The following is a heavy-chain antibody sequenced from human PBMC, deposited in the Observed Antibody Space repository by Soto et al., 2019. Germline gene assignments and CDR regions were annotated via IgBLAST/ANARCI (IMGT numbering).Heavy chain of an antibody. CDR2: IKQDGSEK. CDR1: GFTFSSYW. V-gene: IGHV3-7*01. CDR3: ARVRERGSYYPNDAFDI. J-gene: IGHJ3*02. Sequence: DVQLVESGGALVQPGGSLRLSCAASGFTFSSYWMSWVRQAPGKGLEWVANIKQDGSEKYYVDSVKGRFTISRDNAKKSLYLQMNSLRADDTAVHYCARVRERGSYYPNDAFDIWGQGTMVTVSS. D-gene: IGHD1-26*01.